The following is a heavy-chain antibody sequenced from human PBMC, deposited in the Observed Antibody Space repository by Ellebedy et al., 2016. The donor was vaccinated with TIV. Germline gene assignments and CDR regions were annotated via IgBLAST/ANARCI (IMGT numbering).Heavy chain of an antibody. Sequence: PGGSLRLSCAASGFTFSSYAMSWVRQAPGKGLEYVSGISGSGGSTYYADSVKGRFTISRDSSKNTLYLQMNSLRADDTALYYCAKSNRYCSGGSCQYYFDYWGQGTLVTVSS. J-gene: IGHJ4*02. CDR1: GFTFSSYA. D-gene: IGHD2-15*01. CDR2: ISGSGGST. CDR3: AKSNRYCSGGSCQYYFDY. V-gene: IGHV3-23*01.